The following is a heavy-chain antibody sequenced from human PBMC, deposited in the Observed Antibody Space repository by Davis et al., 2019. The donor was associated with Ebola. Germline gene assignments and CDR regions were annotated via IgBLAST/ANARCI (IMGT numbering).Heavy chain of an antibody. D-gene: IGHD1-26*01. J-gene: IGHJ3*01. CDR3: ARVGDGFDV. V-gene: IGHV4-61*01. CDR2: IYYRGDA. CDR1: DGSSNTYYSFNTYY. Sequence: SETLSLTCSVSDGSSNTYYSFNTYYWSWIRQPPGWGLEWLGYIYYRGDAKYNSSLQSRITLSVDSSKKQFSLQLRSVTAADTAIYYCARVGDGFDVWGQGAMVTISS.